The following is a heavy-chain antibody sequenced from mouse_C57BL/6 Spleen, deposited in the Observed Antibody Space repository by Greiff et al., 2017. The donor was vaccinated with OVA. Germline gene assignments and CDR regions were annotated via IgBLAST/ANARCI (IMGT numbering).Heavy chain of an antibody. CDR2: ISDGGSYT. V-gene: IGHV5-4*01. CDR1: GFTFSSYA. Sequence: EVQVVESGGGLVKPGGSLKLSCAASGFTFSSYAMSWVRQTPEKRLEWVATISDGGSYTYYPDNVKGRFTISRDNAKNNLYLQMSHLKSEDTAMYYCAREYYGNSYYFDYWGQGTTLTVSS. D-gene: IGHD2-1*01. J-gene: IGHJ2*01. CDR3: AREYYGNSYYFDY.